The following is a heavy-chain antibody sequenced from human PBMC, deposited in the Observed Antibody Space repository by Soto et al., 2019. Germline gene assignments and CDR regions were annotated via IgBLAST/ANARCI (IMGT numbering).Heavy chain of an antibody. J-gene: IGHJ3*01. V-gene: IGHV1-69*08. CDR1: GGTFSTYI. CDR3: ARDRITTRGDDFDL. D-gene: IGHD3-3*01. Sequence: QVQLVQSGAEVRKPGSSVKVSCKAPGGTFSTYIISWVRQAPGQGLEWMGRIIPIPDITNYAQKYQGRVTVTADRYTSSAYMELTSLKSEETSVYYCARDRITTRGDDFDLWGQGTMVTGSS. CDR2: IIPIPDIT.